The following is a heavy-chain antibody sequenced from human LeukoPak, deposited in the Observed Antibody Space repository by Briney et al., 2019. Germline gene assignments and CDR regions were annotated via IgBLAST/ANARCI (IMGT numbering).Heavy chain of an antibody. D-gene: IGHD2-21*02. V-gene: IGHV3-11*04. Sequence: PGGSLRLSCAASGFTFSDYYMTWIRQAPGKGLEWVAYISSSGSTIYYADSVKGRFTISRDNAKNSLYLQMNSQRAEDTAVYYCARALCRGDCYWATYFDYWGQGTLVTVSS. J-gene: IGHJ4*02. CDR3: ARALCRGDCYWATYFDY. CDR2: ISSSGSTI. CDR1: GFTFSDYY.